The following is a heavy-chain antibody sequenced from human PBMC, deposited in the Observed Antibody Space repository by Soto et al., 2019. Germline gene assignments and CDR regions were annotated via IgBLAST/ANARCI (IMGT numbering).Heavy chain of an antibody. Sequence: GSLILSGIGSGFTCSTYSINGVRQAPGKGLEWVSSISSRSDIYYADSVKGRFTISRDNAKNSVSLQMNSLRAEDTAAYYCAREYTAWPLAYGLDVWGQGTKVTVSS. CDR3: AREYTAWPLAYGLDV. CDR1: GFTCSTYS. V-gene: IGHV3-21*01. CDR2: ISSRSDI. J-gene: IGHJ6*02. D-gene: IGHD2-2*02.